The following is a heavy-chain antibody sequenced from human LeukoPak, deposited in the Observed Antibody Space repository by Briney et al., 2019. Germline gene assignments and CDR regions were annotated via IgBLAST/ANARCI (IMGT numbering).Heavy chain of an antibody. D-gene: IGHD6-13*01. V-gene: IGHV3-23*01. Sequence: GGSLRLSCAASGFTFRSYAMNWVRQAPGKGLEWVSAISGSGDSTYYADSVKGRFTISRDNSKDTLYLQMNSLRAEDMAVHYCASAGYSSSWSNWFDPWGQGTLVTVSS. CDR3: ASAGYSSSWSNWFDP. J-gene: IGHJ5*02. CDR2: ISGSGDST. CDR1: GFTFRSYA.